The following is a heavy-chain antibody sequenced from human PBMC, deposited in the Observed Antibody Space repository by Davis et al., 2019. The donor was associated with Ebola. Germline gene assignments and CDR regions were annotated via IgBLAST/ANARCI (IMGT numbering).Heavy chain of an antibody. CDR1: GYTFTGYY. Sequence: AASVKVSCQASGYTFTGYYMHWVRQAPGQGLEWMGWINPNSGGTNYAQKFQGWVTMTRDTSISTAYMELSRLRSDDTAVYYCARGPYVAVAENWYFDLWGRGTLVTVSS. J-gene: IGHJ2*01. V-gene: IGHV1-2*04. CDR2: INPNSGGT. CDR3: ARGPYVAVAENWYFDL. D-gene: IGHD6-19*01.